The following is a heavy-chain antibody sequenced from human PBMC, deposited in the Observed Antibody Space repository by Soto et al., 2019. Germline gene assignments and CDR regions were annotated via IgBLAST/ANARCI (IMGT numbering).Heavy chain of an antibody. J-gene: IGHJ4*02. CDR2: IYYNGNT. CDR1: GASISSYF. V-gene: IGHV4-59*08. Sequence: PSETLSLTCTVSGASISSYFLNWIRHVPGKGLEWIGFIYYNGNTNQNPSLKSRVIISVDTSKNQFSLRLNSVTAADTGIYYCATSMGGLVSHFDQWGPGTQVTAPQ. D-gene: IGHD5-18*01. CDR3: ATSMGGLVSHFDQ.